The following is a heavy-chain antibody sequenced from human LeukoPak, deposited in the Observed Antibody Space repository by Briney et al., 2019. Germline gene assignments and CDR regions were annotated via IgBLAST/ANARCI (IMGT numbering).Heavy chain of an antibody. CDR2: ISPNSGGT. V-gene: IGHV1-2*02. D-gene: IGHD3-22*01. CDR3: ARAGLWDYSDTSGYHNGAFDI. Sequence: ASVKVSCMASGYTFTGYYMHWVRQDPGQGLEWMGWISPNSGGTNYAQKFQARVTMTRDTSISTDYMELSRLRSDDTAVYYCARAGLWDYSDTSGYHNGAFDIWGQGTMVTVSS. CDR1: GYTFTGYY. J-gene: IGHJ3*02.